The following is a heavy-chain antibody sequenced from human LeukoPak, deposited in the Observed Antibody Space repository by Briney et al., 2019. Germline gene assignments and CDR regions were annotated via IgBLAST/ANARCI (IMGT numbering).Heavy chain of an antibody. Sequence: ASVTVSCKASGYTFTSYAMNWVRQAPGQGLEWMGWINTNTGNPTYAQGFTGRFVFSLDTSVSTAYLQISSLKAEDTAVYYCARARYYYVSSAISTRGRWFDPWGQGTLVTVSS. V-gene: IGHV7-4-1*02. D-gene: IGHD3-22*01. CDR3: ARARYYYVSSAISTRGRWFDP. CDR1: GYTFTSYA. CDR2: INTNTGNP. J-gene: IGHJ5*02.